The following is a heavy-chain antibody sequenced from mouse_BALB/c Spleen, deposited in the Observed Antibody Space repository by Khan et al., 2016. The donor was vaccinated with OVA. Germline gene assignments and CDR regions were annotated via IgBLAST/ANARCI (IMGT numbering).Heavy chain of an antibody. CDR1: GYSITTNYA. J-gene: IGHJ4*01. D-gene: IGHD1-1*01. V-gene: IGHV3-2*02. CDR2: ISYRGST. Sequence: EVKLLESGPGLVKPSQSLSLTCTVTGYSITTNYAWDWIRQFPGNKLEWMGYISYRGSTSNNPSLKRRISITRDTSKNQSFMQLDPGTTEDTATYYCARKNYYGYAVDYWGQGTSVTVSS. CDR3: ARKNYYGYAVDY.